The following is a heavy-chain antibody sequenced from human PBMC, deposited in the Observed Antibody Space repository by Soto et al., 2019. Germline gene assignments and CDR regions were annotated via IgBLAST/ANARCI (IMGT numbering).Heavy chain of an antibody. CDR3: ARARIVAAGTIVDY. J-gene: IGHJ4*02. CDR2: INHSGST. CDR1: GGSFSGYY. D-gene: IGHD6-13*01. Sequence: SETLSLTCAVYGGSFSGYYWSWIRQPPGKGLEWIGEINHSGSTNYNPSLKSRVTISVDTSKNQFSLKVSSVSAADTAVYFCARARIVAAGTIVDYWGQGTLVTVSS. V-gene: IGHV4-34*01.